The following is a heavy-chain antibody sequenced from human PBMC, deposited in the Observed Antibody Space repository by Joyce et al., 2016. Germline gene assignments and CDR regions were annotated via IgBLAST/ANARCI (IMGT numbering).Heavy chain of an antibody. J-gene: IGHJ6*02. CDR2: IYYSGST. CDR1: GGSISIHY. CDR3: ARGLGTPYGMDV. Sequence: QVQLQESGPGLVKPSETLSLTCTVSGGSISIHYWSWIRQPPGERLEWMGYIYYSGSTNSNPSLKSRVTISVDTSKSQFSLKLRSVSAADTAVYYCARGLGTPYGMDVWGQGTTVTVSS. V-gene: IGHV4-59*11. D-gene: IGHD7-27*01.